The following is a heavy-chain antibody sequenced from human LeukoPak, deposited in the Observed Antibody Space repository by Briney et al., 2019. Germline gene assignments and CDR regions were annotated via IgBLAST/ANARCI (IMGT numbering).Heavy chain of an antibody. Sequence: PGGSLRLSCAASGFTFGDYYMSWIRQAPGKGLEWVSYISSSGSTIYYADSVKGRFTISRDNAENSLYLQMNSLRAEDTAVYYCASVCGGDCYPGDYWGQGTLVTVSS. CDR2: ISSSGSTI. D-gene: IGHD2-21*02. CDR3: ASVCGGDCYPGDY. J-gene: IGHJ4*02. V-gene: IGHV3-11*01. CDR1: GFTFGDYY.